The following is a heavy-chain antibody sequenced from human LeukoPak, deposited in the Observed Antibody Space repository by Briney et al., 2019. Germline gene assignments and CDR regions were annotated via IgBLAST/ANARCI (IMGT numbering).Heavy chain of an antibody. CDR1: GFTFSTYG. J-gene: IGHJ4*02. CDR3: AKDNIDIVVVPAAFLDY. CDR2: ISGSGGST. Sequence: GGSLRLSCAASGFTFSTYGMSWVRQAPGKGLEWVSGISGSGGSTYYADAVKGRFTISRDNSKNTLYLQMNSLRAEDTALYYCAKDNIDIVVVPAAFLDYWGQGTLVTVSS. V-gene: IGHV3-23*01. D-gene: IGHD2-2*01.